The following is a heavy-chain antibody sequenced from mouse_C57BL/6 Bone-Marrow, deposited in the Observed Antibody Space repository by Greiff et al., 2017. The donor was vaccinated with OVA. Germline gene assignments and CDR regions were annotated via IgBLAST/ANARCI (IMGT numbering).Heavy chain of an antibody. CDR1: GYAFSSYW. CDR2: IYPGDGDT. V-gene: IGHV1-80*01. CDR3: ARIGYYGDYAMDY. Sequence: VQLQQSGAELVKPGASVKISCKASGYAFSSYWMNWVKQRPGKGLEWIGQIYPGDGDTNYNGKFKGKATLTADKSSSTAYMQLSSLTSEDSAVYFCARIGYYGDYAMDYWGQGTTLTVSS. D-gene: IGHD2-13*01. J-gene: IGHJ2*01.